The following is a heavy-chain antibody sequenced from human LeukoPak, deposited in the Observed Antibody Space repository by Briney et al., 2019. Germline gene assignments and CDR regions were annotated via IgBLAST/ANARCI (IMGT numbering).Heavy chain of an antibody. V-gene: IGHV3-30*03. CDR3: AREELRSNAYDY. CDR1: GFTFSSYG. CDR2: ISYDGSNK. Sequence: GGSLRLSCAASGFTFSSYGMHWVRQAPGKGLEWVAVISYDGSNKYYADSVKGRFTISRDNAKNSLYLQMNSLRAEDTAVYYCAREELRSNAYDYWGQGTLVTVSS. J-gene: IGHJ4*02. D-gene: IGHD1-26*01.